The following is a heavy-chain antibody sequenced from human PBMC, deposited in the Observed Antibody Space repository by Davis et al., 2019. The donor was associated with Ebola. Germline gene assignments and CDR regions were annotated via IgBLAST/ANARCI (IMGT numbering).Heavy chain of an antibody. J-gene: IGHJ4*02. Sequence: GSLRPSCLVPGGSISSYYWSWTGHPPGKGLGWFGFIYYSGGTNSNPSLKSRSTFSVDTSKNQFSLKLSSVTAADTAVYYCARSIGLHLGELSGPYYFDYWGQGTLVTVSS. CDR2: IYYSGGT. D-gene: IGHD3-16*02. V-gene: IGHV4-59*13. CDR1: GGSISSYY. CDR3: ARSIGLHLGELSGPYYFDY.